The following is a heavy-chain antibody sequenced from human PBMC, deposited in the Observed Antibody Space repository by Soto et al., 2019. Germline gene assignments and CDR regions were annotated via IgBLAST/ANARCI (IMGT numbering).Heavy chain of an antibody. J-gene: IGHJ3*01. CDR2: VAPIFDFS. D-gene: IGHD3-16*01. CDR1: GGTFDSYS. Sequence: QVQLVQSGAEVKKPGSSLRVSCRGSGGTFDSYSISWVRQAPGQGLEWLGKVAPIFDFSRYAPKFQGRVTITADKSTSIAYMDLSGLTSEDTAVYYCATGALGGRQPLVRDAFDFWGQGTKVTVSS. V-gene: IGHV1-69*02. CDR3: ATGALGGRQPLVRDAFDF.